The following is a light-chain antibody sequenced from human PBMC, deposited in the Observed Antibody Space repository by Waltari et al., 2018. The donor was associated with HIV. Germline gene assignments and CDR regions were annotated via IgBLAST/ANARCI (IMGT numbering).Light chain of an antibody. CDR1: SSDVGGYNY. Sequence: QSALTQPASVSGSPGQSITISCPGTSSDVGGYNYVSWYQQYPGKAPKLMIYEVSNRPSGVSNRFSGSKFGNTASLTISGLQAEDEADYYCSSYTTSSTLEVFGTGTKVTVL. V-gene: IGLV2-14*01. J-gene: IGLJ1*01. CDR3: SSYTTSSTLEV. CDR2: EVS.